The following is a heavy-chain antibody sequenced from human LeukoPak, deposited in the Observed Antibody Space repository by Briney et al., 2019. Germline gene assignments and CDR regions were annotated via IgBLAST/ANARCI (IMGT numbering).Heavy chain of an antibody. V-gene: IGHV1-69*13. D-gene: IGHD3-22*01. CDR1: GGTFSSYA. CDR2: IIPIFGTA. J-gene: IGHJ4*02. Sequence: SVKVSCKASGGTFSSYAISWVRQAPGQGLEWMGGIIPIFGTANYAQKFRGRVTITADESTSTAYMELSSLRSEDTAVYYCARDVSSGYPAGIFDYWGQGTLVTVSS. CDR3: ARDVSSGYPAGIFDY.